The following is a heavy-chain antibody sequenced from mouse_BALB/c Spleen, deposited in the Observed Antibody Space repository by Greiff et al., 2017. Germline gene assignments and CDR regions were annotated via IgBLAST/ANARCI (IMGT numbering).Heavy chain of an antibody. J-gene: IGHJ4*01. Sequence: EVKLVESGGGLVKPGGSLKLSCAASGFTFSDYYMYWVRQTPEKRLEWVATISDGGSYTYYPDSVKGRFTISRDNAKNNLYLQMSSLKSEDTAMYYCARASITTVVGMDYWGQGTSVTVSS. CDR2: ISDGGSYT. D-gene: IGHD1-1*01. CDR3: ARASITTVVGMDY. V-gene: IGHV5-4*02. CDR1: GFTFSDYY.